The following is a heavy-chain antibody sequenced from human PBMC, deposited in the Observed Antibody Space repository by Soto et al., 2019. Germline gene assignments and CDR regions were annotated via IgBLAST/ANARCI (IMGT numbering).Heavy chain of an antibody. CDR3: ARDPKSYGHNTLFDY. J-gene: IGHJ4*02. D-gene: IGHD3-10*01. Sequence: GGSLRLSCAASGFTFSSYSMNWVRQAPGKGLEWVSYISSSSSTIYYADSVKGRFTISRDNAKNSLYLQMNSLRDEDTAVYYCARDPKSYGHNTLFDYWGQGTLVTVSS. V-gene: IGHV3-48*02. CDR2: ISSSSSTI. CDR1: GFTFSSYS.